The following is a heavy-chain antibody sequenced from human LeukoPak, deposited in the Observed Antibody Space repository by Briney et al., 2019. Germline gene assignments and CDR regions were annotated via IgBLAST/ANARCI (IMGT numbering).Heavy chain of an antibody. CDR3: ARGGFSDY. V-gene: IGHV1-2*02. CDR2: INPDTGGT. D-gene: IGHD3-16*01. CDR1: GYTFTAYN. Sequence: ASVTVSYKTSGYTFTAYNIHWVRQAPGQGLAWMGWINPDTGGTNYAQKFQGRVTMTRDTSISTVYMELRRLTFDDTAVYYCARGGFSDYWGQGTLVTVSS. J-gene: IGHJ4*02.